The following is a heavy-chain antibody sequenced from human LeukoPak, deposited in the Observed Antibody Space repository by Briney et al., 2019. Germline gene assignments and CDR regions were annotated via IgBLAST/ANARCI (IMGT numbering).Heavy chain of an antibody. CDR2: IYYSGST. J-gene: IGHJ4*02. CDR1: GGSISSYY. CDR3: ARQRGRWDSFDC. Sequence: PSDTLSLTCTVSGGSISSYYWSWIRQPPRKGRKWIGSIYYSGSTNYNPALKSRVTISVDTSKNEFSLKLSSVTAADTAVYYCARQRGRWDSFDCWGQGTLVTVSS. D-gene: IGHD1-26*01. V-gene: IGHV4-59*08.